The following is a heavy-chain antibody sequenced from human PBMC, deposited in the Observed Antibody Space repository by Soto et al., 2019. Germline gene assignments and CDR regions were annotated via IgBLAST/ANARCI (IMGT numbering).Heavy chain of an antibody. CDR2: INHSGST. CDR3: ARGRAYYYDYHMDV. J-gene: IGHJ6*03. CDR1: GGSFSGYY. V-gene: IGHV4-34*01. Sequence: QVQLQQWGAGLLKPSETLSLTCAVYGGSFSGYYWSWIRQPPGQGLGWIGEINHSGSTNYNPSLKSRVTIAVDTSKNQFALKRSSVTAADTAVDYCARGRAYYYDYHMDVWGKGTTVTVSS.